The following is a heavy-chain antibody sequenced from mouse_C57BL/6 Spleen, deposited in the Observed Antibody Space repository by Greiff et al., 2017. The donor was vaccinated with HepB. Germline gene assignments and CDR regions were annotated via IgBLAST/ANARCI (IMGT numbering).Heavy chain of an antibody. V-gene: IGHV5-6*02. CDR1: GFTFSSYG. D-gene: IGHD4-1*01. CDR3: ARHHWEGTFNDY. J-gene: IGHJ2*01. Sequence: EVKLVESGGDLVKPGGSLKLSCAASGFTFSSYGMSWVRQTPDKRLEWVATISSGGSYTYYPDSVKGRFTISRDNAKNTLYLQMSSLKSEDTAMYYCARHHWEGTFNDYWGQGTTLTVSS. CDR2: ISSGGSYT.